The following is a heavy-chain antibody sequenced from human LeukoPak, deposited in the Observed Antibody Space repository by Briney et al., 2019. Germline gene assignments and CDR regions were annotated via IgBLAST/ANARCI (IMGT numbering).Heavy chain of an antibody. Sequence: PGGSLRLSCAASGFTFSSYAMSWVRQAPGKGLEWVSAISGSGGSTYYADSVKGRFTISGDNSKSTLYLQMNSLRAEDTAVYYCAKDPDGSGSYADYWGQGTLVTVSS. V-gene: IGHV3-23*01. D-gene: IGHD3-10*01. CDR3: AKDPDGSGSYADY. J-gene: IGHJ4*02. CDR1: GFTFSSYA. CDR2: ISGSGGST.